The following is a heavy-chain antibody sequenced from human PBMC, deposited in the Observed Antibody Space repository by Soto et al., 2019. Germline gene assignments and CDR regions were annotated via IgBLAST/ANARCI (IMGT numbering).Heavy chain of an antibody. V-gene: IGHV1-3*01. Sequence: ASVKVSCKASGYTFTRYTINWVRQAPGQRLEWMGWINPDNGNTKSSQKFQDRVIITRDTSASTAYMDLSSLRSENTAVYYCARGIATGQLDPWGQGTLVTVSS. CDR1: GYTFTRYT. J-gene: IGHJ5*02. CDR3: ARGIATGQLDP. D-gene: IGHD2-15*01. CDR2: INPDNGNT.